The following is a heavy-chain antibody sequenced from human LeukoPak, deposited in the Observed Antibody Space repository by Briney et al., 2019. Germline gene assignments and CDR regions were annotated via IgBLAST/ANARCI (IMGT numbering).Heavy chain of an antibody. CDR3: ARATWDSSGYYFDY. J-gene: IGHJ4*02. CDR1: GFTFSSHG. CDR2: INSDGSST. Sequence: PGGSLRLSCAASGFTFSSHGMNWVRQAPGKGLEWVSGINSDGSSTSYADSVKGRFTISRDNARKSLYLQMNTLRAEDTAVYYCARATWDSSGYYFDYWGQGTLVTVSS. V-gene: IGHV3-74*01. D-gene: IGHD3-22*01.